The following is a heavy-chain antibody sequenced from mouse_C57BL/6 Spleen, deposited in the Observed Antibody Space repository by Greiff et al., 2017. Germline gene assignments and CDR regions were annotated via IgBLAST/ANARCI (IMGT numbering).Heavy chain of an antibody. V-gene: IGHV3-1*01. CDR1: GYSITSGYD. J-gene: IGHJ4*01. D-gene: IGHD4-1*01. CDR3: ARGWDGAMDY. Sequence: EVQVVESGPGMVKPSQSLSLTCTVTGYSITSGYDWHWIRHFPGNKLEWMGYISYSGSTNYNPSLQSRISITHDTSKNHFFLKLNSVTTEDTATYYCARGWDGAMDYWGQGTSVTVSS. CDR2: ISYSGST.